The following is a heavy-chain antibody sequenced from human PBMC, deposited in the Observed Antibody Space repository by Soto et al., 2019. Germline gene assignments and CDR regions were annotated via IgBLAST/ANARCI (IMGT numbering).Heavy chain of an antibody. V-gene: IGHV3-23*01. D-gene: IGHD1-26*01. Sequence: ELQLLESGGGLVRPGGSLRLSCAASGFTFSTYAMSWVRQAPGKGLEWVSAISGTGDTTYYADSVKGRFTISRDKSRNTLSLQMNGLRTEDTAIYFCARDFRDSGDYDSWGQGTMVTVSS. CDR3: ARDFRDSGDYDS. CDR2: ISGTGDTT. J-gene: IGHJ3*01. CDR1: GFTFSTYA.